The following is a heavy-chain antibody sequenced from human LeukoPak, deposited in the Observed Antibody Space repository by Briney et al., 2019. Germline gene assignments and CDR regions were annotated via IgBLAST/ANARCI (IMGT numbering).Heavy chain of an antibody. D-gene: IGHD3-16*02. CDR1: GGSISSYY. V-gene: IGHV4-4*07. Sequence: TSETLSLTCTVSGGSISSYYWSWIRQPAGKGLEWIGRIYTSGSTNYNPSLKSRVTMSVDTSKNQFSLKLSSVTAADTAVYYCARCPYDYVWGSYRYGFDYWGQGTLVTVSS. CDR2: IYTSGST. J-gene: IGHJ4*02. CDR3: ARCPYDYVWGSYRYGFDY.